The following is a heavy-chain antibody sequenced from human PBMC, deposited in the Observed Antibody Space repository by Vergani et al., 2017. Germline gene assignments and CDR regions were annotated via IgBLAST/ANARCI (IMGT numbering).Heavy chain of an antibody. CDR1: GGSISSHY. Sequence: QVQLQESGPGLVKPSETLSLTCTVSGGSISSHYWSWIRQPPGKGLEWIGYIYYSGSTNYNPSLKSRVTISVDTSKNQFSLKLSSVTAADTAVYYCARENWWWLRGDGMDVWGQGTTVTVSS. CDR2: IYYSGST. D-gene: IGHD5-12*01. J-gene: IGHJ6*02. V-gene: IGHV4-59*11. CDR3: ARENWWWLRGDGMDV.